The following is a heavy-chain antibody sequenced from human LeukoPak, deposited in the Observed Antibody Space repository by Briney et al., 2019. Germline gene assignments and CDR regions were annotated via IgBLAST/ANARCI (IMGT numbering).Heavy chain of an antibody. J-gene: IGHJ3*02. D-gene: IGHD3-22*01. CDR3: ARGRIDSSGYWLFLSDGFDI. Sequence: ASVKVSCKASGYTFISYGISWVRQAPGQGLEWMGWISGYNGNTNYAQKLQGRVTMTRDTSTSTAYMELSSLRSDDTAVYYCARGRIDSSGYWLFLSDGFDIWGQGTMVTVSS. CDR1: GYTFISYG. CDR2: ISGYNGNT. V-gene: IGHV1-18*01.